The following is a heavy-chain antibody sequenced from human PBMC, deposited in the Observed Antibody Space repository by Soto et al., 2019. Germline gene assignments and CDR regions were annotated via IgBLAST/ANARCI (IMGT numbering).Heavy chain of an antibody. D-gene: IGHD6-13*01. V-gene: IGHV3-7*01. CDR1: GFTLSAYW. Sequence: EVRLVESGGGLVESGGSLRLSCAASGFTLSAYWMHWVRQTPGKGPEWVANINQDGTQIYYVDSVKGRFTLSGDNAKYSFYLQMNGLRIEDTALYFCARAIGAVDAFWGQGTLVTVSS. CDR2: INQDGTQI. J-gene: IGHJ4*02. CDR3: ARAIGAVDAF.